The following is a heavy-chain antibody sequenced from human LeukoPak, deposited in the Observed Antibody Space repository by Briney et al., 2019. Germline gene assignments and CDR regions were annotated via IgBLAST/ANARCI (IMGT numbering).Heavy chain of an antibody. D-gene: IGHD1-14*01. CDR1: GFSFIGYG. Sequence: GGSQRLSCAASGFSFIGYGMSWVRQAPGKGLEWVSSISSGSGYIYYADSVKGRFTISRDNAQNALFLQMNALRVDDSAVYYCARDSGHTVTNEYFEHWGQGTLLSVS. V-gene: IGHV3-21*04. CDR2: ISSGSGYI. J-gene: IGHJ1*01. CDR3: ARDSGHTVTNEYFEH.